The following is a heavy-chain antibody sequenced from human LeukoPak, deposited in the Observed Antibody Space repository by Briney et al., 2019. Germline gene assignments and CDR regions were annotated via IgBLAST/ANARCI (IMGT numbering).Heavy chain of an antibody. CDR1: GGSISSSNW. D-gene: IGHD3-10*01. V-gene: IGHV4-4*02. Sequence: SETLSLTCAVSGGSISSSNWWSWVRQPPGKGLEWIGEIYHSGSTNYNPSLKSRVTISVDTSKNQFSLKLSSVTAADTAVYYCARVSYGSGNWFDPWGQGTLVTVSS. J-gene: IGHJ5*02. CDR2: IYHSGST. CDR3: ARVSYGSGNWFDP.